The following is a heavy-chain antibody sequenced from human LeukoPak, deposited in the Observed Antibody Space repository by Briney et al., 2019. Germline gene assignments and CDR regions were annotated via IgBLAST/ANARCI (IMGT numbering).Heavy chain of an antibody. D-gene: IGHD2-2*02. CDR3: ARGYCSSTSCYNFDY. V-gene: IGHV1-18*01. J-gene: IGHJ4*02. Sequence: GGSLRLSCAASGFTFTSYGISWVRQAPGQGLEWMGWISAYNGNTNYAQKLQGRVTMTTDTSTSTAYMELRSLRSDDTAVYNCARGYCSSTSCYNFDYWGQGTLVTVSS. CDR1: GFTFTSYG. CDR2: ISAYNGNT.